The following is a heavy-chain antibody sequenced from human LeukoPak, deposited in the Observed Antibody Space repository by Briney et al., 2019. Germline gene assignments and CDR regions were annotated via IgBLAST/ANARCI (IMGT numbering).Heavy chain of an antibody. CDR1: GGSISSGSYY. Sequence: PSQTLSLTCTVSGGSISSGSYYWSWIRQPAGKGLEWIGRIYTSGSTYYNPSLKSRVTISVDTSKNQFSLKLSSVTAADTAVYYCARAPAGDYLHFDYWGQGTLVTVSS. CDR2: IYTSGST. J-gene: IGHJ4*02. D-gene: IGHD4-17*01. V-gene: IGHV4-61*02. CDR3: ARAPAGDYLHFDY.